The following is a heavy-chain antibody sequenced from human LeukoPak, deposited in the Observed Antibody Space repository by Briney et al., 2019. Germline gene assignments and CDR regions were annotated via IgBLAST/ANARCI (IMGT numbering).Heavy chain of an antibody. J-gene: IGHJ4*03. CDR3: ASRSLTLAAARCFDD. CDR2: IDHRGVS. Sequence: KPSETLSLTCAVRGESFSAYFWSWIRQVPGKGPEWIGEIDHRGVSTYNPSLKSRATMLMDTSNNHFSLSLTSVTAADTATYYCASRSLTLAAARCFDDWGQGTVVTVSS. V-gene: IGHV4-34*01. CDR1: GESFSAYF. D-gene: IGHD2-15*01.